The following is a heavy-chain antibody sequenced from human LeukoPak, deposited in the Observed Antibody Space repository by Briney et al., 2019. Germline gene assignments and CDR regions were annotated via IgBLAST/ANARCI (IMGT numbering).Heavy chain of an antibody. J-gene: IGHJ6*02. V-gene: IGHV5-51*01. CDR2: IYPGDSDT. Sequence: GESLKISFKGSGYDFSIYWIAWVRQMPGKGVEWMGIIYPGDSDTRYSPSFQGQVTISADKYISTAYLQWSSLKAADSAMYYCARHDRGYYFGLNVWGQGTTVTVSS. CDR3: ARHDRGYYFGLNV. CDR1: GYDFSIYW.